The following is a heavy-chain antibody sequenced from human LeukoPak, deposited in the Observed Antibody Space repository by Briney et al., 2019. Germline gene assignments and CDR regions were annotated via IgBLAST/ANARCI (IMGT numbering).Heavy chain of an antibody. D-gene: IGHD3-9*01. V-gene: IGHV3-23*01. Sequence: GGSLRLSCAASGFTFSSYAMSWVRQAPGKGLGWVSGISGSGGSTYYADSVKGRFTISRDNSKNTLYLQMNSLRAEDTAVYYCAKWGDYDVLTGYYVSDYWGQGTLVTVSS. CDR3: AKWGDYDVLTGYYVSDY. J-gene: IGHJ4*02. CDR1: GFTFSSYA. CDR2: ISGSGGST.